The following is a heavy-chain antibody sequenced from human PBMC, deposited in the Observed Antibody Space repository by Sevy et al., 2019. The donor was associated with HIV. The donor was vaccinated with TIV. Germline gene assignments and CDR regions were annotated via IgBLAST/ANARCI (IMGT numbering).Heavy chain of an antibody. CDR2: IIPIFGTA. CDR1: GGTFSSYA. V-gene: IGHV1-69*13. J-gene: IGHJ4*02. Sequence: ASVKVSCKASGGTFSSYAISWVRQAPGQGLEWMGGIIPIFGTANYAQKFQGRVTITADESTSTAYMELSSLRSEDTAVYYCACRSRDYYDSSGYYGLWGQGTLVTVSS. CDR3: ACRSRDYYDSSGYYGL. D-gene: IGHD3-22*01.